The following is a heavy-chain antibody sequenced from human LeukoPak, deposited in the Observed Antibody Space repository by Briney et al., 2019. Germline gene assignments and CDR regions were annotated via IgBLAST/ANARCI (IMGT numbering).Heavy chain of an antibody. D-gene: IGHD4-23*01. CDR3: ARDGGSGGNSVDFFDY. V-gene: IGHV3-30*04. CDR2: ISYDGSNK. Sequence: PGGSLRLSCAASGFTFSSYAMHWVRQAPGKGLEWVAVISYDGSNKYYADSVKGRFTISRDNSKNTLYLQVNSLRAEDTAVYYCARDGGSGGNSVDFFDYWGQGTLVTVSS. J-gene: IGHJ4*02. CDR1: GFTFSSYA.